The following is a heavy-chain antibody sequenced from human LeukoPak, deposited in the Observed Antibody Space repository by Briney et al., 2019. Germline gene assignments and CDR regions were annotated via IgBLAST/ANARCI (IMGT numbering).Heavy chain of an antibody. D-gene: IGHD3-10*01. V-gene: IGHV3-23*01. CDR3: AKDGAAPGSGGDYFDY. CDR2: ITANGGRT. CDR1: GFTFSSNA. J-gene: IGHJ4*02. Sequence: PGGSLRLSCAASGFTFSSNAMTWVRQAPGKGLEWVSVITANGGRTYYADSVKGRLTISRDNSKNTLSLQMNSLRADDTAVYYCAKDGAAPGSGGDYFDYWGQGTLVTVSS.